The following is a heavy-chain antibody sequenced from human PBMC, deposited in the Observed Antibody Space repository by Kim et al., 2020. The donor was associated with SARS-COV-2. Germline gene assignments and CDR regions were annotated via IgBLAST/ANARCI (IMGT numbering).Heavy chain of an antibody. J-gene: IGHJ4*02. Sequence: GGSPRLPCPASGFTFDDYAMHWVRQAPGKGLEWVSLISGDGGSTYYADSVKGRFTISRDNSKNSLYLQMNSLRTEDTALYYCAKGQYDFWSGYIDYWGQGTLVTVSS. V-gene: IGHV3-43*02. D-gene: IGHD3-3*01. CDR2: ISGDGGST. CDR1: GFTFDDYA. CDR3: AKGQYDFWSGYIDY.